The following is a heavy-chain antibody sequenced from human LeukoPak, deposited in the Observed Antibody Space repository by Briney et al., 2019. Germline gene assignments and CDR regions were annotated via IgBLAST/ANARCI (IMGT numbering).Heavy chain of an antibody. V-gene: IGHV3-23*01. J-gene: IGHJ4*02. D-gene: IGHD2-21*01. CDR3: AKGFCGGDGCRYYFDY. CDR2: ISGGGEST. CDR1: GFNFRSYG. Sequence: PGGSLRLFCAAAGFNFRSYGMSWARQAPGKGLEWVSAISGGGESTSYADSVKGRFTISRDNSKDTLYLQMNSLRAEDTAVYYCAKGFCGGDGCRYYFDYWGQGTLVTVSS.